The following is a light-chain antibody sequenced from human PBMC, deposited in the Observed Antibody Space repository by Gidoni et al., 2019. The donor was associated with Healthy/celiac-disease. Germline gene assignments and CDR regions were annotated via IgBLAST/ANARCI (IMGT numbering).Light chain of an antibody. J-gene: IGLJ3*02. CDR3: GTWDSGLSAWGV. V-gene: IGLV1-51*01. CDR2: DNN. Sequence: QSVLTPPPSVSAAPGQKVTISCSGSSSNIGNNYVSWYQQLPGTAPKLLIYDNNMRPSGIPDRFSGSKSGTSATLGITGLQTGDEADYYCGTWDSGLSAWGVFGGGTKLTVL. CDR1: SSNIGNNY.